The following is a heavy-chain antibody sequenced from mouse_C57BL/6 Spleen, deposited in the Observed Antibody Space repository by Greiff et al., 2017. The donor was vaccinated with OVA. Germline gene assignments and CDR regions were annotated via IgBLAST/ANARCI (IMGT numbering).Heavy chain of an antibody. CDR1: GFTFSDYY. CDR2: LPYDGSRT. J-gene: IGHJ2*01. CDR3: ARIGTTYIDY. D-gene: IGHD2-14*01. Sequence: EVKVVESEGGLVQPGSSMKLSCTASGFTFSDYYMAWVRQVPDKGLEWVSYLPYDGSRTSSLDSLKSRFIISRDNAKNILYLQMSSLKSEDTATYYCARIGTTYIDYWGQGTTLTVSS. V-gene: IGHV5-16*01.